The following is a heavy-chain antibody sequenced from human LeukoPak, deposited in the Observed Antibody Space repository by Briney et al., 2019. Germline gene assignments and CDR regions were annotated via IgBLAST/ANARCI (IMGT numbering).Heavy chain of an antibody. V-gene: IGHV3-74*01. J-gene: IGHJ1*01. CDR3: ARAPSEIGGYYPEYLRH. CDR1: GFTFSSFW. D-gene: IGHD3-22*01. CDR2: IKSDGST. Sequence: QAGGSLRLSCAASGFTFSSFWMHWVRQAPGKGLVWVSRIKSDGSTNYADSVKGRFTISRDNAKNTVSLQMNSLRVEDTGVYYCARAPSEIGGYYPEYLRHWGQGTLVTVSS.